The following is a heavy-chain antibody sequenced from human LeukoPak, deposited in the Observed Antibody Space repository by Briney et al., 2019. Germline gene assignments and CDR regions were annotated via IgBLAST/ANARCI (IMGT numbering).Heavy chain of an antibody. CDR2: ISYDGSNK. Sequence: GRSLRLSCAASGFTFSSYGMHWVRQAPGKGLEWVAVISYDGSNKYYADSVKGRFTISRDNAKNSLFLQMNSLKAEDTAFYYCAKVGIFGLVTYYFDYWGQGTLVTVSS. D-gene: IGHD3/OR15-3a*01. CDR3: AKVGIFGLVTYYFDY. CDR1: GFTFSSYG. V-gene: IGHV3-30*18. J-gene: IGHJ4*02.